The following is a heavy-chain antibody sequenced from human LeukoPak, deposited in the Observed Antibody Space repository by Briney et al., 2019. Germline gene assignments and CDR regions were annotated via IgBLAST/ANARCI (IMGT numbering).Heavy chain of an antibody. J-gene: IGHJ6*02. CDR3: ARGFPYGMDV. CDR2: IYYSGST. CDR1: GGSISSGDYY. Sequence: SETLSLTCTVSGGSISSGDYYWSWIRQPPGKGLEWIGYIYYSGSTNYNPSLKSRVTISVDTSKNQFSLKLSSVTAADTAVYYCARGFPYGMDVWGQGTTVTVSS. V-gene: IGHV4-61*08.